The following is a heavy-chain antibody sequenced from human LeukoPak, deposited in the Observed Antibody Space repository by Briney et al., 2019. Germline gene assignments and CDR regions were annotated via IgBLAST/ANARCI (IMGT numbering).Heavy chain of an antibody. CDR1: GGSFSGYY. V-gene: IGHV4-34*01. J-gene: IGHJ4*02. CDR3: ARGGPLVYCSGGSCYSLDY. Sequence: SETLSLTCAVYGGSFSGYYWSWIRQPPGKGLEWIGEINHSGSTNYNPSLKSRVTISVDTSKNQFSLQLSSVTAADTAVYYCARGGPLVYCSGGSCYSLDYWGQGTLVTVSS. CDR2: INHSGST. D-gene: IGHD2-15*01.